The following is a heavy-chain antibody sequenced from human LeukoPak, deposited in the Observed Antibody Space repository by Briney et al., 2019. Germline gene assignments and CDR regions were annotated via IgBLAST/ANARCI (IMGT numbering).Heavy chain of an antibody. CDR1: GFPFSNSW. J-gene: IGHJ6*04. CDR2: INKDGGGI. D-gene: IGHD2/OR15-2a*01. V-gene: IGHV3-7*03. Sequence: PGGSLRLSCAVSGFPFSNSWMYWVRQAPGKGLEGVANINKDGGGISYVDSVKGRFIISRDNARNSLYLQMNSRRVEDTAVYFCAGGNSMDVWGKGTAVTVSS. CDR3: AGGNSMDV.